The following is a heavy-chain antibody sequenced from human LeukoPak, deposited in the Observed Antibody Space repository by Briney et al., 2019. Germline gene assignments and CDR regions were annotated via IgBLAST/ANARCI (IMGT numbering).Heavy chain of an antibody. CDR1: GYSISSGYY. CDR3: ARVNYGDPEDY. D-gene: IGHD4-17*01. V-gene: IGHV4-38-2*02. J-gene: IGHJ4*02. Sequence: SETLSLTCTVSGYSISSGYYWGWIRQPPGKGLEWIGSIYHSGSTYYNPSLRSRVTISVDTSKNQFSLKLSSVTAADTAVYYCARVNYGDPEDYWGQGTLVTVSS. CDR2: IYHSGST.